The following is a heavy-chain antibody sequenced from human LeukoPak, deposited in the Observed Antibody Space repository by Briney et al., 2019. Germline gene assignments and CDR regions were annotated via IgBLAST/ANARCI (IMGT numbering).Heavy chain of an antibody. D-gene: IGHD6-13*01. CDR3: SRSGAGRDYLDY. CDR2: IRSKAYGGTT. CDR1: GFIFGDYA. Sequence: GGSLRLSCTASGFIFGDYAMSWVRQAPGKGLEWVGFIRSKAYGGTTEYAASVKGRFTISRDDSKSIAYLQVNSLKTEDTAVYYCSRSGAGRDYLDYGGQGTLVTVSS. J-gene: IGHJ4*02. V-gene: IGHV3-49*04.